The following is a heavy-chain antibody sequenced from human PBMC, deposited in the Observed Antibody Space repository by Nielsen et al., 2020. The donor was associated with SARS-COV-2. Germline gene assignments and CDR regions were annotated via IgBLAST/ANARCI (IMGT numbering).Heavy chain of an antibody. CDR3: SSGYTYGYAADY. Sequence: SCTASGFTFGDYAMSWFRQAPGKGLEWVGFIRSNSYGGTTEYAASVKGRFTISKDDAKSIAYLQMNSLKTEDTAVYYCSSGYTYGYAADYWGQGTLVTVSS. V-gene: IGHV3-49*03. D-gene: IGHD5-18*01. J-gene: IGHJ4*02. CDR1: GFTFGDYA. CDR2: IRSNSYGGTT.